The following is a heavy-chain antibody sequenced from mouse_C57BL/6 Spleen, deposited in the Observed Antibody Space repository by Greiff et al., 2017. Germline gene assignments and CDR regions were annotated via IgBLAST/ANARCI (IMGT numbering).Heavy chain of an antibody. CDR1: GFTFSSYG. J-gene: IGHJ2*01. CDR2: ISSGGSYT. D-gene: IGHD1-1*01. Sequence: EVKLVESGGDLVKPGGSLKLSCAASGFTFSSYGMSWVRQTPDKRLEWVATISSGGSYTYYPDSVKGRFTISRDNAKHTLYLQMSSLKSEDTAMYYCARSSVFDYWGQGTTLTVSS. CDR3: ARSSVFDY. V-gene: IGHV5-6*01.